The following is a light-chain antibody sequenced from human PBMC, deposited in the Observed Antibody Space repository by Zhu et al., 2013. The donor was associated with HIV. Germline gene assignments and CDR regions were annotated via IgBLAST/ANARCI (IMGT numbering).Light chain of an antibody. V-gene: IGKV1-27*01. Sequence: DIQMTQSPSSLSASVGDKVTITCRASQGISNRLAWYQHKPGEVPKLLIYATSTLQPGVSSRFSGSGSGTDFTLTITSLQPEDVATYYCQKYNSAPFFGPGTKVDIK. CDR3: QKYNSAPF. J-gene: IGKJ3*01. CDR1: QGISNR. CDR2: ATS.